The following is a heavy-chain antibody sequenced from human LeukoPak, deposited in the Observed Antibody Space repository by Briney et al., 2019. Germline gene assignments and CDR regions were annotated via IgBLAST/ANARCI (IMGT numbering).Heavy chain of an antibody. CDR2: TSYSGYT. D-gene: IGHD4-11*01. CDR3: ARHDYSNPRLDY. CDR1: DGSISNYY. J-gene: IGHJ4*02. Sequence: SETLSLTCTVSDGSISNYYWSWIRQPPGKGLEWIGYTSYSGYTNYNPSLKSRVTMSVDTSKNKCSLRLSSVTAADTAVYYCARHDYSNPRLDYWGQGTLVTVSS. V-gene: IGHV4-59*08.